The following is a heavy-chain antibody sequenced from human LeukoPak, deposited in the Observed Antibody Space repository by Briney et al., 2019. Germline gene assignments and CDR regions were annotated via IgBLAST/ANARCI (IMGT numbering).Heavy chain of an antibody. V-gene: IGHV3-48*02. J-gene: IGHJ4*02. CDR3: AREPPYDSSGYYGDY. D-gene: IGHD3-22*01. CDR1: GFTFISYS. Sequence: GGSLRLSCAASGFTFISYSMNWVRQAPGKGLEWVSYISSSSSTIYYADSVKGRFTISRDNAKNSLYLQMNSLRDEDTAGYYCAREPPYDSSGYYGDYWGQGTLVTVSS. CDR2: ISSSSSTI.